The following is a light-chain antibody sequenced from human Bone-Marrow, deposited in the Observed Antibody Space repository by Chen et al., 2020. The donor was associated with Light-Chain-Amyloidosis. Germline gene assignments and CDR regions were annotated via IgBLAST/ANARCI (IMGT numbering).Light chain of an antibody. V-gene: IGLV3-21*02. CDR3: QVWDRSSDRPV. CDR1: NIGSTS. CDR2: DDN. J-gene: IGLJ3*02. Sequence: SYVLTQPSSVSVAPGQTATIACGGNNIGSTSVHWYQQTPGQAPLLVVYDDNDRPSGIPERLSGSNSGNPATLTISRVEAGDEADYYCQVWDRSSDRPVFGGGTKLTVL.